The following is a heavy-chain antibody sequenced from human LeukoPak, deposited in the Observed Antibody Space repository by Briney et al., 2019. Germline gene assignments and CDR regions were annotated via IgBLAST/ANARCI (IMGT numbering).Heavy chain of an antibody. V-gene: IGHV1-46*01. Sequence: ASVKLSCKASGFTFTSYYMHWVRQAPGQGLEWMGIIKPSGGSTSYAQKFQGRVTMTRDTSTSTVYMELSSLRSEDTAVYYCARDGIRAIDYWGEGTLVTVSS. CDR3: ARDGIRAIDY. D-gene: IGHD1-14*01. CDR1: GFTFTSYY. CDR2: IKPSGGST. J-gene: IGHJ4*02.